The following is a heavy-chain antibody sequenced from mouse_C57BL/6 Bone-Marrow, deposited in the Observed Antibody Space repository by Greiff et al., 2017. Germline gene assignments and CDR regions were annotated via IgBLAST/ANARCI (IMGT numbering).Heavy chain of an antibody. CDR2: IAPEDGET. Sequence: EVQLQQSGAELVKPGASVKLSCTASGFNIKDYYIHWVKQRTEQGLEWIGRIAPEDGETKYAPKFQDKATITAETSSNTAYLQRSSLTSEDTAVYYCTRSLIYYGTNYWGQGTTLTVSS. J-gene: IGHJ2*01. V-gene: IGHV14-2*01. CDR3: TRSLIYYGTNY. D-gene: IGHD1-1*01. CDR1: GFNIKDYY.